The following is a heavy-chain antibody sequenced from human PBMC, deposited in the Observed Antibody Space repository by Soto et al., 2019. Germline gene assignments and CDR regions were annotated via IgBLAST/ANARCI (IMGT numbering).Heavy chain of an antibody. D-gene: IGHD2-21*02. CDR2: IHPSGGGT. Sequence: QVQLVQSGAEVRKPGASVKVSCKPSGYTFNTYYLHWLRQAPGQALEWMGVIHPSGGGTTYAQKFLGRVTVTRDTPTTTVFMELSSLRSDDTAVYYCARGGHIAVVTASFDNWGQGTLVTVSS. V-gene: IGHV1-46*02. J-gene: IGHJ4*02. CDR1: GYTFNTYY. CDR3: ARGGHIAVVTASFDN.